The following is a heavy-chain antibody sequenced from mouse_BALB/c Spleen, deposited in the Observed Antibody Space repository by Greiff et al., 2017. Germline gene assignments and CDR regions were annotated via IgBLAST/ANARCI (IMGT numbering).Heavy chain of an antibody. J-gene: IGHJ3*01. D-gene: IGHD2-4*01. CDR3: TRAGDYEFSFAY. V-gene: IGHV5-6-4*01. CDR2: ISSGGSYT. Sequence: EVMLVESGGGLVKPGGSLKLSCAASGFTFSSYTMSWVRQTPEKRLEWVATISSGGSYTYYPDSVKGRFTISRDNAKNTLYLQMSSLKSEDTAMYYCTRAGDYEFSFAYWGQGTLVTVSA. CDR1: GFTFSSYT.